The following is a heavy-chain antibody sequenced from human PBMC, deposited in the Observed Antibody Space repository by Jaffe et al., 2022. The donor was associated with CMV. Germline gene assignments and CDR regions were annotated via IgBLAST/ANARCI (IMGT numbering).Heavy chain of an antibody. V-gene: IGHV4-59*01. J-gene: IGHJ4*02. CDR3: AKGHGYKEGDS. Sequence: QVQLQESGPGLVKHSETLSLTCTVSGVSMYNKYWTWIRQPPGKGLEWIGCIFYNGNTDYKPSLKSRVTMSIDTSKNQFSLKVNSMTAADAAVYYCAKGHGYKEGDSWGQGILVTVSS. D-gene: IGHD5-18*01. CDR2: IFYNGNT. CDR1: GVSMYNKY.